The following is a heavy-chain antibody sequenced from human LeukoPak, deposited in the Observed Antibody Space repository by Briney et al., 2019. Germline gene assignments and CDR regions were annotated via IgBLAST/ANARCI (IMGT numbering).Heavy chain of an antibody. V-gene: IGHV3-15*01. D-gene: IGHD3-9*01. J-gene: IGHJ4*02. CDR1: GFTFSNAW. CDR2: IKSKTDGGTT. Sequence: GGSLRLSCAASGFTFSNAWMSWVRQAPGKGLEWVGRIKSKTDGGTTDYAAPVKGRFTISRDDSKNTLYLQMNSLRAEDTAVYYCAKEVGYYDILTGMDYWGQGTLVTVSS. CDR3: AKEVGYYDILTGMDY.